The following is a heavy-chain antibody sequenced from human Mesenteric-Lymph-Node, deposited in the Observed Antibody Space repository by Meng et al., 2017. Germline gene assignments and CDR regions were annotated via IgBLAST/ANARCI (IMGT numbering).Heavy chain of an antibody. V-gene: IGHV4-4*07. D-gene: IGHD5-12*01. J-gene: IGHJ4*02. CDR1: GGSISSYY. Sequence: SETLSLTCTVSGGSISSYYWSWIRQPAGKGLEWIGRIYTSGSTNYNPSLKSRVTMSVDTSKNQFSLKLSSVTAADTAVYYCAQAGGYSGYDYAFLYWGQGTLVTVSS. CDR2: IYTSGST. CDR3: AQAGGYSGYDYAFLY.